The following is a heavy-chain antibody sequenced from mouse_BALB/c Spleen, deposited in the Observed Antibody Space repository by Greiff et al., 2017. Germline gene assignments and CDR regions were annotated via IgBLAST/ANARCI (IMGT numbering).Heavy chain of an antibody. J-gene: IGHJ4*01. D-gene: IGHD2-2*01. V-gene: IGHV3-6*02. Sequence: EVKLLESGPGLVKPSQSLSLTCSVTGYSITSGYYWNWIRQFPGNKLEWMGYISYDGSNNYNPSLKNRISITRDTSKNQFFLKLNSVTTEDTATYYCGGLPHYYAMDYWGQGTSVTVSS. CDR3: GGLPHYYAMDY. CDR2: ISYDGSN. CDR1: GYSITSGYY.